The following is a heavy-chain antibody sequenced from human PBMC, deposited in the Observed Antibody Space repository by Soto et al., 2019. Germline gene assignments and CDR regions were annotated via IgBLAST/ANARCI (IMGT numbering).Heavy chain of an antibody. J-gene: IGHJ4*02. D-gene: IGHD1-26*01. Sequence: ASVKVSCKVSGDTLTEVSMHWVRQSPEKGLEWMGGYDPEKGKRIFAQKFKGRLTMTEDTSTDTAYMKLISLETEDTAVYFCATGPPEHYFDFWGQGTLVTVSS. CDR1: GDTLTEVS. V-gene: IGHV1-24*01. CDR2: YDPEKGKR. CDR3: ATGPPEHYFDF.